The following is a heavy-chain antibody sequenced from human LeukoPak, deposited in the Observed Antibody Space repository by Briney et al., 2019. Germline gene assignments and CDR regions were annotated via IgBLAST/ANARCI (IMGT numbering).Heavy chain of an antibody. CDR1: GFTFSSYW. D-gene: IGHD2-15*01. V-gene: IGHV3-74*01. CDR3: ARWSSIRAAATENY. J-gene: IGHJ4*02. Sequence: GGSLRLSCAASGFTFSSYWMHWVRQAPGKGLVWVSRINSDGSSTSYADSVKGRFTISRDNAKNSLYLQMNSLRAEDTALYHCARWSSIRAAATENYWGQGALVTVSS. CDR2: INSDGSST.